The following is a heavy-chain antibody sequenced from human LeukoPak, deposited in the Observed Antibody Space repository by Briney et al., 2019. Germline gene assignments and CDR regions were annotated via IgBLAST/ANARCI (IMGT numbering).Heavy chain of an antibody. CDR3: ARGNGDYYFDY. CDR1: GYTFTSYD. Sequence: ASVKVSCKASGYTFTSYDINWVRQATGQGLEWMGWMNPNSGSTGYAQKFRGRVTITRNTSISTAYMELSSLRSEDTAVYYCARGNGDYYFDYWGQGTLVTVSS. D-gene: IGHD4-17*01. CDR2: MNPNSGST. V-gene: IGHV1-8*03. J-gene: IGHJ4*02.